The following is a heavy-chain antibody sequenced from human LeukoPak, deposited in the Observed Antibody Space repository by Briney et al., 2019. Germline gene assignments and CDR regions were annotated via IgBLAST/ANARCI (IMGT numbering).Heavy chain of an antibody. CDR3: AKTEVDTAMVNAFDI. J-gene: IGHJ3*02. Sequence: GGSLRLSCAASGFTFSSYGMHWVRQAPGKGLEWVAVISYDGSNKYYADSVKGRFTISRDNSKNTLYLQMNSLRAEDTAVYYCAKTEVDTAMVNAFDIWGQGTMVTVSS. V-gene: IGHV3-30*18. CDR1: GFTFSSYG. CDR2: ISYDGSNK. D-gene: IGHD5-18*01.